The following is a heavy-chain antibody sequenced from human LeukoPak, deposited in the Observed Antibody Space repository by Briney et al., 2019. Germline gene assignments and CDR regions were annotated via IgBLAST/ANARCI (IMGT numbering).Heavy chain of an antibody. CDR2: IYHSGST. CDR1: GGSISSSNW. D-gene: IGHD3-22*01. V-gene: IGHV4-4*02. Sequence: PSGTLSLTCAVSGGSISSSNWWSWVRQPSGKGLEWIGEIYHSGSTNYNPSLKSRVTISVDKSKNQFSLKLSSVTAADTAVYYCARDPPLYYYDSSGLARYYGMDVWGQGTTVTVSS. J-gene: IGHJ6*02. CDR3: ARDPPLYYYDSSGLARYYGMDV.